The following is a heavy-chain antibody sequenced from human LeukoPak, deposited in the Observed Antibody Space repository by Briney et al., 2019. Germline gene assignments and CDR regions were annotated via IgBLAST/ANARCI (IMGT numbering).Heavy chain of an antibody. CDR1: GGSISSYY. CDR3: ATARYYDILTGYSDDAFDI. J-gene: IGHJ3*02. Sequence: SETLSLTCTVSGGSISSYYWSWIRQPPGKGLEWIGYIYYSGSTNYNPSLKSRVTISVDTSKNQFSLKLSSVTAADTAVYYCATARYYDILTGYSDDAFDIWGQGTMVTVSP. D-gene: IGHD3-9*01. V-gene: IGHV4-59*01. CDR2: IYYSGST.